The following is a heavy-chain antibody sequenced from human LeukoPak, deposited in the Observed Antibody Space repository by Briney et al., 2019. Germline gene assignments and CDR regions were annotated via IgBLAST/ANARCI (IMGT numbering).Heavy chain of an antibody. CDR2: ISWNSGSI. J-gene: IGHJ6*03. Sequence: PGRSLRLSCAASGFTFDDYAMHWVRQAPGKGLEWVSGISWNSGSIGYADSVKGRFTISRDNAKNSLYLQMNSLRAEDMALYYCAKSASSWTLYYYMDVWGKGTTVTVSS. D-gene: IGHD6-13*01. CDR1: GFTFDDYA. V-gene: IGHV3-9*03. CDR3: AKSASSWTLYYYMDV.